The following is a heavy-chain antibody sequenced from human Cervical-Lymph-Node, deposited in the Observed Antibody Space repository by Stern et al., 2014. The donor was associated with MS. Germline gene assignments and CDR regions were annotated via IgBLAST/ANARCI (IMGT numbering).Heavy chain of an antibody. CDR1: GLTFSSYG. CDR2: ISGSGADT. D-gene: IGHD1-26*01. CDR3: AKESGSYDYYYFGMDV. J-gene: IGHJ6*02. Sequence: VQLVESGGGLVQPGGSLRLSCTASGLTFSSYGMSWVRQAPGKGLEWVSVISGSGADTYYGDSVKGRFTISRDNSKNTLYLRMNSLRAEDTAVYYCAKESGSYDYYYFGMDVWGQGTTVIVSS. V-gene: IGHV3-23*04.